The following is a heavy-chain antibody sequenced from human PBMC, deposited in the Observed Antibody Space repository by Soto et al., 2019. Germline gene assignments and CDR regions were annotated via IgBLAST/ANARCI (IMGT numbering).Heavy chain of an antibody. CDR2: IIPIFGTA. CDR1: GGTFSSYA. J-gene: IGHJ5*02. D-gene: IGHD2-2*01. V-gene: IGHV1-69*01. Sequence: QVQLVQSGAEVKKPGSSVKVSCKASGGTFSSYAISWVRQAPGQGLEWMGGIIPIFGTANYAQKFQGRVTITADESTSTAYMELRSLRSEDTAVYDCARGGAVVVPAAYNWFDPWGQGTLVTVSS. CDR3: ARGGAVVVPAAYNWFDP.